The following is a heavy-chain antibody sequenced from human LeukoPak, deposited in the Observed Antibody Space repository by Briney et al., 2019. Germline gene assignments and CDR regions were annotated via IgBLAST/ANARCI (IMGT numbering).Heavy chain of an antibody. CDR3: ARGDY. V-gene: IGHV4-31*03. CDR2: ISYTGST. CDR1: GASINSAGYY. Sequence: PSQTLSLTCTASGASINSAGYYWSWIRQLPGKGLEWIGYISYTGSTYYNPSLKSRVIISRDTSKNQFSLKLSSVTAADTAIYYCARGDYWGQGTLVTVSS. J-gene: IGHJ4*02.